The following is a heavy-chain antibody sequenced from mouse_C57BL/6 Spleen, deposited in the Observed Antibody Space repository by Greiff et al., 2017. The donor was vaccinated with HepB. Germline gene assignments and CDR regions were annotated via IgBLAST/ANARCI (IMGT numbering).Heavy chain of an antibody. D-gene: IGHD2-5*01. CDR1: GYTFTSYD. Sequence: VQGVESGPELVKPGASVKLSCKASGYTFTSYDINWVKQRPGQGLEWIGWIYPRDGSTKYNEKFKGKATLTVDTSSSTAYMELHSLTSEDSAVYFCARGGYSNYPWFAYWGQGTLVTVSA. V-gene: IGHV1-85*01. CDR3: ARGGYSNYPWFAY. CDR2: IYPRDGST. J-gene: IGHJ3*01.